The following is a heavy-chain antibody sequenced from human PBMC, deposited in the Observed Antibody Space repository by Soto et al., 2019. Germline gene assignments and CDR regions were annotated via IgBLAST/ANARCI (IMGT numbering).Heavy chain of an antibody. V-gene: IGHV3-23*01. CDR2: ISGSGGST. Sequence: EVQLLESGGGLVQPGGSLRLSCAASGFTFSSYAMNWVRQAPGKGLEWVSVISGSGGSTYYTDSVKGRFTISRDNSKKTLYLQMNSLRAEDTAVYYCARRRSSWYLDCWGQGTLVTVSS. CDR1: GFTFSSYA. J-gene: IGHJ4*02. CDR3: ARRRSSWYLDC. D-gene: IGHD6-13*01.